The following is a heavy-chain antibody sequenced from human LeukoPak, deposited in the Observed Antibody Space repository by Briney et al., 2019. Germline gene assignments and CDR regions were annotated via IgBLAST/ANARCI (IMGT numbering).Heavy chain of an antibody. Sequence: TSETLSLTCAVYGGSFSGYYWSWIRQPPGKGLEWIGEINHSGSTNYNPSLKSRVTISVDTSKNQFSLKLSSVTAADTAVYYCARGFRDYVWGSYRSGLDYWGQGTLVTVSS. D-gene: IGHD3-16*02. CDR2: INHSGST. V-gene: IGHV4-34*01. CDR1: GGSFSGYY. J-gene: IGHJ4*02. CDR3: ARGFRDYVWGSYRSGLDY.